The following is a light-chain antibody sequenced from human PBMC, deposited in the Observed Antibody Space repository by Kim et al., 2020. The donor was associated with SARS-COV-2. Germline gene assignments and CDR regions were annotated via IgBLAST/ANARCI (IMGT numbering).Light chain of an antibody. J-gene: IGKJ2*01. V-gene: IGKV3-15*01. Sequence: EIVMTQSPATLSVSPGERATLSCRASQSVSSNLAWYQQKPGQAPRLLIYGASTRATGIPARFSGSGSGTEFTLTISSLQSEDFAVYYCQQYKNWSPMYTFGQGTKLEI. CDR1: QSVSSN. CDR3: QQYKNWSPMYT. CDR2: GAS.